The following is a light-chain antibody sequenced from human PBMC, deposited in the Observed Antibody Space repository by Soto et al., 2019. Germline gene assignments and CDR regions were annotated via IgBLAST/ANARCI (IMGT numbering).Light chain of an antibody. CDR3: QQYNNWSPCT. J-gene: IGKJ2*02. CDR1: QSVSSN. Sequence: EIVMTQSPATLSVSPGERATLSCRASQSVSSNLAWYQQKPGQAPRLLIYGASTRATGIPARFTGSGSGTEFTLNISSLQSEDVAVYYCQQYNNWSPCTFGQGTKMEIK. CDR2: GAS. V-gene: IGKV3-15*01.